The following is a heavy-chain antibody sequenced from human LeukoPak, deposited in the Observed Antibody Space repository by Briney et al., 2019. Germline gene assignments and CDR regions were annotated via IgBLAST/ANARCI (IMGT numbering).Heavy chain of an antibody. CDR2: ISAYNGNT. D-gene: IGHD3-22*01. J-gene: IGHJ6*02. CDR3: ARPPNPLESSGYYRYYYGMDV. V-gene: IGHV1-18*01. Sequence: ASVKVSCKASGYTSTSYGISWVRQAPGRGLEWMGWISAYNGNTNYAQKLQGRVTITADESTSTAYMELSSLRSEDTAVYYCARPPNPLESSGYYRYYYGMDVWGQGTTVTVSS. CDR1: GYTSTSYG.